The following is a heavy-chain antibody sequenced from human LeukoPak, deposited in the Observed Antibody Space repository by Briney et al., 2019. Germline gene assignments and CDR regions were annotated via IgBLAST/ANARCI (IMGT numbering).Heavy chain of an antibody. CDR3: AKGGYFDWSPPSYYYYYMDV. Sequence: GGSLRLSCAASGFTFSSYGMSWVRQAPGKGLEWVSAISGSGGSTYYADSVKGRFTISRDNSKNTLYLQMNSLRAEDTAVYYCAKGGYFDWSPPSYYYYYMDVWGKGTTVTISS. CDR2: ISGSGGST. D-gene: IGHD3-9*01. J-gene: IGHJ6*03. V-gene: IGHV3-23*01. CDR1: GFTFSSYG.